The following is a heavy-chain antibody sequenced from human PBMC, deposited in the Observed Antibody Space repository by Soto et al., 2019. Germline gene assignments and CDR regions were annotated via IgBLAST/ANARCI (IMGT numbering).Heavy chain of an antibody. CDR2: ISYDGSNK. Sequence: VGSLRLSCAASGFTFSSYGMHWVRQAPGKGLEWVAVISYDGSNKYYADSVKGRFTISRDNSKNTLYLQMNSLRAEDTAVYYCAKDLGGYSYGYAPVYYYYGMDVWGQGTTVTVSS. CDR1: GFTFSSYG. V-gene: IGHV3-30*18. J-gene: IGHJ6*02. CDR3: AKDLGGYSYGYAPVYYYYGMDV. D-gene: IGHD5-18*01.